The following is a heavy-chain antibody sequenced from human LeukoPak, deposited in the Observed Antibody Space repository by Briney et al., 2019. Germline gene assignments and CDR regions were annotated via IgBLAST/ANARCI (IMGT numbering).Heavy chain of an antibody. D-gene: IGHD3-10*01. J-gene: IGHJ4*02. CDR2: ISSSSSYI. V-gene: IGHV3-21*01. CDR1: GFTFSSYS. CDR3: AGVPYGSGSYPFDY. Sequence: GGSLRLSCAASGFTFSSYSMNWVRQAPGKGLEWVSSISSSSSYIYYADSVKGRFTISRDNAKNSLYLQMNSLRAEDTAVYYCAGVPYGSGSYPFDYWGQGTLVTVSS.